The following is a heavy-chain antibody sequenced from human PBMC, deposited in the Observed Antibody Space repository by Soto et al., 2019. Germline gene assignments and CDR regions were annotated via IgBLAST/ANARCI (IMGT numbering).Heavy chain of an antibody. J-gene: IGHJ4*02. CDR3: AKADVSTAGSFDY. D-gene: IGHD6-13*01. CDR1: GFTFSRHG. CDR2: INPSGDST. Sequence: GGSLRLSCVASGFTFSRHGLSWVRQAPGKGLEWVSTINPSGDSTFYADSVKGRFTISRDNSKNTVYLQMNSLSVGDTAVYLCAKADVSTAGSFDYWGQGALVTVSS. V-gene: IGHV3-23*01.